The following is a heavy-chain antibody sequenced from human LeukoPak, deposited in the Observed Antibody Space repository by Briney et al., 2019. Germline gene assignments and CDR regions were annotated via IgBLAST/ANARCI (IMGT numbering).Heavy chain of an antibody. CDR1: GFTFSSYG. CDR3: AREWKYYFDY. V-gene: IGHV3-30*03. D-gene: IGHD1-1*01. J-gene: IGHJ4*02. CDR2: ISYDGSNK. Sequence: AGGSLRLSCAASGFTFSSYGMHWVRQAPGKGLEWVAVISYDGSNKYYADSVKGRFTISRDNSKNTLYLQMNSLRAEDTAVYYCAREWKYYFDYWGQGTLVTVSS.